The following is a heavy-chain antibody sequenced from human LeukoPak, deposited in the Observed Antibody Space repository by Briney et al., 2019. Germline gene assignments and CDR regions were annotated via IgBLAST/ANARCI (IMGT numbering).Heavy chain of an antibody. Sequence: GGSLRLSCAASGFTFSSYAMHWVRQAPGKGLEWVAVISYDGSNKYYADSVKGRFTISRDNAKNSLYLQMNSLRAEDTAIYYCARDPYNGGYGDPYYYMDVWGKGTTVTVSS. CDR2: ISYDGSNK. V-gene: IGHV3-30*04. D-gene: IGHD1-26*01. J-gene: IGHJ6*03. CDR1: GFTFSSYA. CDR3: ARDPYNGGYGDPYYYMDV.